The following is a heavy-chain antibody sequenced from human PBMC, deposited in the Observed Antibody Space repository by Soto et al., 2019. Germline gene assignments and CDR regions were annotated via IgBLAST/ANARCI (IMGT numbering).Heavy chain of an antibody. CDR1: GGSISSSNW. V-gene: IGHV4-4*02. D-gene: IGHD3-10*01. Sequence: SETLSLTCAGSGGSISSSNWWSWGRQPPGKGLEWIGEIYHSGSTNYNPSLKSRVTISVDKSKNQFSLKLSSVTAADTAVYYCARVKASGVNFDYWGQGTLVTVSS. CDR2: IYHSGST. J-gene: IGHJ4*02. CDR3: ARVKASGVNFDY.